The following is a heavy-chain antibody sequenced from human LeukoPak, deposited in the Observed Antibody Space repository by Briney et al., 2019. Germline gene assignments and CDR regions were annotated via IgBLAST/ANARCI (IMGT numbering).Heavy chain of an antibody. J-gene: IGHJ3*02. CDR1: GGSISSYY. CDR3: ARHRDEDYDSSGDDAFDI. Sequence: SETLSLTCTVCGGSISSYYWSWIRQPPGKGLEWIGYIYYSGSTNYNPSLKSRVTISVDTSKNQFSLKLSSVTAADTAVYYCARHRDEDYDSSGDDAFDIWGQGTMVTVSS. D-gene: IGHD3-22*01. CDR2: IYYSGST. V-gene: IGHV4-59*08.